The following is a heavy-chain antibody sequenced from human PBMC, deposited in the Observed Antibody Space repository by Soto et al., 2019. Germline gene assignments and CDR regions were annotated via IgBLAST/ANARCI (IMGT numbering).Heavy chain of an antibody. Sequence: QVQLQESGPGLVKPSQTLSLTCTVSGGSTNSGDYYWSWIRQHPGKGLEWIGYISYSGSTYYNPSLKSRVTISLDTSKNQFSPKLSSVTAADTAVYYCARDGYYYGMDVWGQGTTVTVSS. CDR1: GGSTNSGDYY. CDR3: ARDGYYYGMDV. V-gene: IGHV4-31*03. J-gene: IGHJ6*02. CDR2: ISYSGST.